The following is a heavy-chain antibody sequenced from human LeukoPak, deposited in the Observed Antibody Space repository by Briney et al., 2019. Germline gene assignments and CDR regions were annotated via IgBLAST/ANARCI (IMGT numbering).Heavy chain of an antibody. Sequence: SVKASCKASGGTFSSYAISWVRQAPGQGLEWMGGIIPIFGTANYAQKFQGRVTITTDESTSTAYMELSSLRSEDTAVYYCARQYVSSPYYFDYWGQGTLVTVSS. J-gene: IGHJ4*02. CDR3: ARQYVSSPYYFDY. V-gene: IGHV1-69*05. CDR1: GGTFSSYA. D-gene: IGHD2-2*01. CDR2: IIPIFGTA.